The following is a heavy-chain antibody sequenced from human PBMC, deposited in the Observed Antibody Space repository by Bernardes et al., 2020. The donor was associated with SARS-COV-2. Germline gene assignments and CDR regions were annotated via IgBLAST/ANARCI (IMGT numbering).Heavy chain of an antibody. V-gene: IGHV4-59*01. CDR1: AGSIGSYY. D-gene: IGHD3-10*01. Sequence: SETLSLTCTVSAGSIGSYYWAWIRQPPGKGLEWIGYIYYSGNTNYNPSPKSRVTISVDMSQNQISLNLSSMTPADTAVYYCARDLSHLVRRGFDLWGRGTMVTVSS. CDR2: IYYSGNT. CDR3: ARDLSHLVRRGFDL. J-gene: IGHJ2*01.